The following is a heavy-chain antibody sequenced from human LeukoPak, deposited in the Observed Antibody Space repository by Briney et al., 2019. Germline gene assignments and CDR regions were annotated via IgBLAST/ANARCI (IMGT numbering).Heavy chain of an antibody. V-gene: IGHV3-9*03. CDR1: GFTFDDYA. CDR3: AKDTLGIVGATGAFDI. J-gene: IGHJ3*02. CDR2: ISWNSGSI. Sequence: PGGSLRLSCAASGFTFDDYAMHWVRQAPGKGLEWVSGISWNSGSIGYADSVKGRFTISRDNAKNSLYLQMNSLRAEDMALYYCAKDTLGIVGATGAFDIWGQGTMVTVSS. D-gene: IGHD1-26*01.